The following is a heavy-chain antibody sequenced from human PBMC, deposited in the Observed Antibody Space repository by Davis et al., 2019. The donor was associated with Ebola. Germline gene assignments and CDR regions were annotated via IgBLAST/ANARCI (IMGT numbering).Heavy chain of an antibody. CDR3: AQAVEGHFDH. CDR1: GGSISSYY. Sequence: SETLSLTCTVSGGSISSYYWSWIRQPPGKGLEWIGYIYYSGSTNYNPSLKSRVTISVDTSKNQFSLKLSSVTAADTAVYYCAQAVEGHFDHWGQGTLVTVSS. V-gene: IGHV4-59*01. CDR2: IYYSGST. J-gene: IGHJ4*02. D-gene: IGHD2-15*01.